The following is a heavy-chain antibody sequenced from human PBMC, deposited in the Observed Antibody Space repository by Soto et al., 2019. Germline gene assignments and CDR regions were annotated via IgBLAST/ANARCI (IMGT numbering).Heavy chain of an antibody. J-gene: IGHJ5*02. CDR2: ILPNRHT. V-gene: IGHV4-4*07. Sequence: SETLSLTCTFSRGSVNSFHWSWVRQPAGKGLEWIRHILPNRHTDYSPSYNSRVTLSVPTSKNQISLNLTSFTAPDTAVYYSASEGSHRAYHCAIGSQLWSFDRWGQGLPVTVSS. CDR1: RGSVNSFH. D-gene: IGHD1-26*01. CDR3: ASEGSHRAYHCAIGSQLWSFDR.